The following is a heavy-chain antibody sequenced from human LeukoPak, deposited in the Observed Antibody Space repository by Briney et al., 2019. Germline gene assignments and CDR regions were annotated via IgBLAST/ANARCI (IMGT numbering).Heavy chain of an antibody. CDR3: ARDHFDWLLSPYFDY. CDR2: ISYDGSNK. CDR1: GFTFSSYA. V-gene: IGHV3-30-3*01. D-gene: IGHD3-9*01. Sequence: PGGSLRLSCAASGFTFSSYAMHWVRQAPGKGLEWVAVISYDGSNKYYADSVKGRFTISRDNSKNTLYLQMNSLRAEDTAVYYYARDHFDWLLSPYFDYWGQGTLVTVSS. J-gene: IGHJ4*02.